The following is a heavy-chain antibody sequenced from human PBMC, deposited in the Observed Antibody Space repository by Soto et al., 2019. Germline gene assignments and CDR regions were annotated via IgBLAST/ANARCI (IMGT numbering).Heavy chain of an antibody. Sequence: EVHLVESGGGLVRPGESLRLSCAASGFTFTNYRMSWLRQAPGKGLEWVANIKQDGSETRYVDSVKGRFTISGDNAKNSLFLQMNSLRAEDTAIYYCARSYGTGFLSGYWGQGTLVTVST. J-gene: IGHJ4*02. D-gene: IGHD3-10*01. CDR1: GFTFTNYR. CDR2: IKQDGSET. V-gene: IGHV3-7*01. CDR3: ARSYGTGFLSGY.